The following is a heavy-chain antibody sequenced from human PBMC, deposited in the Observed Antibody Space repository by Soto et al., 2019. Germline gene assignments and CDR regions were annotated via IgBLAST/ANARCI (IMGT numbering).Heavy chain of an antibody. D-gene: IGHD1-1*01. Sequence: PGGSLRLSCAASGFTFSSYGMHWVRQAPGKGLEWVAVISYDGSNKYYADSVKGRFTISRDNSKNTLYLQMNSLRAEDTAVYYCAKDRLEHYYYYGMDVWGQGTTVTVSS. CDR1: GFTFSSYG. V-gene: IGHV3-30*18. CDR2: ISYDGSNK. J-gene: IGHJ6*02. CDR3: AKDRLEHYYYYGMDV.